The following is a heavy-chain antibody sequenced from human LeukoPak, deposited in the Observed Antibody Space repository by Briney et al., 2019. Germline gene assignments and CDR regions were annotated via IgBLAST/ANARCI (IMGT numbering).Heavy chain of an antibody. CDR1: GGTFSSYA. CDR2: IIPIFGTA. CDR3: ARGVAPEDAFDI. Sequence: SVKVSCKASGGTFSSYAISWVRQAPGQGLEWMGGIIPIFGTANYAQKFQGRVTMTRDTSTSTVYMELSSLRSEDTAVYYCARGVAPEDAFDIWGQGTMVTVSS. J-gene: IGHJ3*02. V-gene: IGHV1-69*05.